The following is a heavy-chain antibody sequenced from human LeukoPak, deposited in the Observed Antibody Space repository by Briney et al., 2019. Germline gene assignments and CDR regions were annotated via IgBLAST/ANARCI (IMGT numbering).Heavy chain of an antibody. V-gene: IGHV4-39*07. CDR1: GGSISSSNYY. D-gene: IGHD3-10*01. Sequence: PSETLSLTCTVSGGSISSSNYYWGWIRQPPGKGLEWIGSIYHSGSTYYNPSLKSRVTISVDTSKNQFSLKLSSVTAADTAVYYCARAFRTLWLNGDDYWGQGTLVTVSS. CDR2: IYHSGST. CDR3: ARAFRTLWLNGDDY. J-gene: IGHJ4*02.